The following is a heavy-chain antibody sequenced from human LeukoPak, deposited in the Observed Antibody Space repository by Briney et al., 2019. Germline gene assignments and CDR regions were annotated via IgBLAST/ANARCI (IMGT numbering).Heavy chain of an antibody. Sequence: GGSLRLSCAASGFTFSDSAMHWVRQASAKGLEWVGRIRSKTNSYATSYAASVKGRFALSRDDSKNTAYLQMNSLKTEDTAVYYCTRYNVGFESWGQGTLSPSPQ. V-gene: IGHV3-73*01. D-gene: IGHD1-1*01. J-gene: IGHJ4*02. CDR3: TRYNVGFES. CDR1: GFTFSDSA. CDR2: IRSKTNSYAT.